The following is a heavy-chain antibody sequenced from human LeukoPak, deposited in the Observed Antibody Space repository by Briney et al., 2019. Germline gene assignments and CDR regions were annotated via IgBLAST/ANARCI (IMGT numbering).Heavy chain of an antibody. D-gene: IGHD3-22*01. J-gene: IGHJ4*02. Sequence: ASVKVSCKASGYTFTAYGISWVRQAPGQGLEWMGWISGYNGDTKYAQRFEGRVTMTTDTSTTTAFMDLRSLRSDDTAVYFCATSTGGYSDLYFNYWGQGTLVSVSS. CDR3: ATSTGGYSDLYFNY. V-gene: IGHV1-18*01. CDR1: GYTFTAYG. CDR2: ISGYNGDT.